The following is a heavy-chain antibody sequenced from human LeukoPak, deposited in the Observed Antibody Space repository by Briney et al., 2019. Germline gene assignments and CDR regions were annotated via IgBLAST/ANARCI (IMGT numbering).Heavy chain of an antibody. CDR1: GFTFSSYW. CDR3: ARDAEKLEEQRGDFDY. CDR2: IKQDGSEK. D-gene: IGHD1/OR15-1a*01. Sequence: GGSLRLSCAASGFTFSSYWMSWVRQAPGKGLEWVANIKQDGSEKYYVDSVKGRFTISRDNAKNSLYLQMNSLRAEDTAVYYCARDAEKLEEQRGDFDYWGQGTLVTVSS. J-gene: IGHJ4*02. V-gene: IGHV3-7*01.